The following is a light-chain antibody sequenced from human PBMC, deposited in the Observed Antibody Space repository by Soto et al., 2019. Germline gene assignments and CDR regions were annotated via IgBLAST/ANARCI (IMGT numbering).Light chain of an antibody. CDR1: SSNIGAGYD. Sequence: QTVVTQPPSVSGAPRQRVTISCTGSSSNIGAGYDVHWYQQLPGTAPKLLIYGNSNRPSGVPDRFSGSKSGTSASLAITGLQAEDEADYYCQSYDSSLSGVVFGGGTQLTVL. CDR3: QSYDSSLSGVV. J-gene: IGLJ2*01. V-gene: IGLV1-40*01. CDR2: GNS.